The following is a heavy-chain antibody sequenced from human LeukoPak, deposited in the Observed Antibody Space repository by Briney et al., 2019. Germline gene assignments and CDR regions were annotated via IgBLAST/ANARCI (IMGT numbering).Heavy chain of an antibody. CDR2: MNPNSGNT. D-gene: IGHD6-13*01. J-gene: IGHJ4*02. CDR3: ARIAAPGNRRLNF. Sequence: VASVKVSCKASGYTFTTYDINWVRQAAGQGLEWMGWMNPNSGNTGNAQKFQGRVTMTTNTSISTAYMELTSLTSEDTAVYFCARIAAPGNRRLNFWGQGTLVTVSS. V-gene: IGHV1-8*01. CDR1: GYTFTTYD.